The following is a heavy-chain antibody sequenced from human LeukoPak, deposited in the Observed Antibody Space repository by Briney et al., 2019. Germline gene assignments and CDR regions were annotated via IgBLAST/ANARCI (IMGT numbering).Heavy chain of an antibody. J-gene: IGHJ4*02. Sequence: GASVKVSCKASGYTFTGYYLHWVRQAPGQGLEWMGCVNPNSGDTNYAQKFQGRVTMTRDTSISTAYMELSRLRSDDTAVYYCFLTGTMVRGGGWGQGTLVTVSS. CDR3: FLTGTMVRGGG. CDR2: VNPNSGDT. V-gene: IGHV1-2*02. CDR1: GYTFTGYY. D-gene: IGHD3-10*01.